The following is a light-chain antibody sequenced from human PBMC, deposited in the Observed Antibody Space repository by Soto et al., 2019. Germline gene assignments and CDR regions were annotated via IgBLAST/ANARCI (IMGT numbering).Light chain of an antibody. CDR1: QSVSSS. CDR2: GAS. J-gene: IGKJ1*01. CDR3: QQYKNSTWT. Sequence: EIVMTQSPATLAVSPGERATLSCRTSQSVSSSLAWYQQKPGQAPSIXIYGASTRATGIPARFSCSGAGTEFTLPISSLQSEDGAVDCCQQYKNSTWTFGQGTKVDIK. V-gene: IGKV3-15*01.